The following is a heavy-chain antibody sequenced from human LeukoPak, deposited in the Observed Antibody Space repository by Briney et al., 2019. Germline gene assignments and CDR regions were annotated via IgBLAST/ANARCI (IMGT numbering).Heavy chain of an antibody. Sequence: SETLSLTCTVSGGSISSGGYYWSWIRQHPGKGLEWIGYIYYSGSTYYNPTLKSRVTISVDTSKNRFYLKLSSVTAADTAVYYCARSSPQYYYDSSGYYDDYWGQGTLVTVSS. V-gene: IGHV4-31*03. CDR3: ARSSPQYYYDSSGYYDDY. D-gene: IGHD3-22*01. CDR2: IYYSGST. CDR1: GGSISSGGYY. J-gene: IGHJ4*02.